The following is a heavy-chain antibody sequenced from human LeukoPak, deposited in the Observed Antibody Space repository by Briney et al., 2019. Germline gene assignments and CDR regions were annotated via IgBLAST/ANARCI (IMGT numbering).Heavy chain of an antibody. J-gene: IGHJ4*02. CDR2: IYYSGST. CDR3: AKSGGYGLIDY. V-gene: IGHV4-39*07. CDR1: GGSISSSSYY. Sequence: PSETLSLTCTVSGGSISSSSYYWGWIRQPPGKGLEWIGSIYYSGSTYYNPSLKSRVTISVDTSKNQFSLMVNSVTAADTAIYYCAKSGGYGLIDYWGQGTLVTVSS. D-gene: IGHD1-26*01.